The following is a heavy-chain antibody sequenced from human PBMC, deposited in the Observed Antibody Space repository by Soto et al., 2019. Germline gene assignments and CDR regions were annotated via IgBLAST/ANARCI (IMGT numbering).Heavy chain of an antibody. Sequence: QLQLQESGPGLVKPSETLSLTCTVSGGSISSSSYYWGWIRQPPGKGLEWIGSIYYSGSTYYNPSLKSRVPTSVDTSKNQFSLKLSSVTAADTAVYYCARHGYYYYGMDVWGQGTTVTVSS. CDR3: ARHGYYYYGMDV. CDR2: IYYSGST. CDR1: GGSISSSSYY. V-gene: IGHV4-39*01. J-gene: IGHJ6*02.